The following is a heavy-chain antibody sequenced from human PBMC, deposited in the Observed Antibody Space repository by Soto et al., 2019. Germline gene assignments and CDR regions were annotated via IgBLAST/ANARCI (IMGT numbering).Heavy chain of an antibody. J-gene: IGHJ6*03. D-gene: IGHD2-2*01. CDR2: ISWNSGSI. V-gene: IGHV3-9*01. Sequence: SLKISCAASGFTFDDYAMHWVRQAPGKGLEWVSGISWNSGSIDYADSVKGRFTISRDNAKNSLYLQMNSLRTDDTALYYCARGYCSGTTCYYYYYMDVWGKGTTVTVSS. CDR1: GFTFDDYA. CDR3: ARGYCSGTTCYYYYYMDV.